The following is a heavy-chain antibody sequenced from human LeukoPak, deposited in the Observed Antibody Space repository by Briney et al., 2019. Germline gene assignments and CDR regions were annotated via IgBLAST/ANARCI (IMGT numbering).Heavy chain of an antibody. D-gene: IGHD6-6*01. Sequence: SETLSLTCTVSGGSISSSSYYWGWIRQPPGKGLEWIGSIYYSGSTNYNPSLKSRVTISVDTSKNQFSLKLSSVTAADTAVYYCARGSIAARRVQSFDYWGQGTLVTVSS. CDR2: IYYSGST. CDR3: ARGSIAARRVQSFDY. CDR1: GGSISSSSYY. V-gene: IGHV4-39*07. J-gene: IGHJ4*02.